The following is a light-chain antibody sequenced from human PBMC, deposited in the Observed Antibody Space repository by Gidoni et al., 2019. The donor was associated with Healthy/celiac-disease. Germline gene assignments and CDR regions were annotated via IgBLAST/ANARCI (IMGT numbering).Light chain of an antibody. V-gene: IGKV1-39*01. CDR3: QQSYSTPLT. CDR1: QSISSY. J-gene: IGKJ4*01. CDR2: AAS. Sequence: IQMTQSPSSLSASVGDRVTITCRASQSISSYLNWYQQKPGKAPKLLIYAASSLQSGVPARFSGSGSGTDFTLTISSVQPEDFATYYCQQSYSTPLTFGGGTKVEIK.